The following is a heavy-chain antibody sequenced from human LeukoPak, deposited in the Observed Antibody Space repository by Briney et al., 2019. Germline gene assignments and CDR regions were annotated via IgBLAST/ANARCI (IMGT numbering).Heavy chain of an antibody. CDR1: GFTFSSYG. CDR2: IWYDGSNK. D-gene: IGHD6-13*01. V-gene: IGHV3-33*01. Sequence: PGGSLRLSCAASGFTFSSYGVHWVRQAPGKGLEWVAVIWYDGSNKYYADSVKGRFTISRDNSKNTLYLQMNSLRAEDTAVYYCAREQQLAPYMDVWGKGTTVTVSS. J-gene: IGHJ6*03. CDR3: AREQQLAPYMDV.